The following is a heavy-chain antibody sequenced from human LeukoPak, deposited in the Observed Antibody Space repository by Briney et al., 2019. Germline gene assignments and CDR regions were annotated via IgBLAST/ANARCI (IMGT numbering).Heavy chain of an antibody. CDR3: VVGASRAGNAFDI. D-gene: IGHD1-26*01. CDR1: GFTFSSYW. Sequence: WGSLRLSCAASGFTFSSYWMHWVRQAPGKGLVWVSRINSDGSITNYADSVKGRFTISRDNAENTLYLQMNSLRAEDTAVYYCVVGASRAGNAFDIWGQGTMVTVSS. CDR2: INSDGSIT. J-gene: IGHJ3*02. V-gene: IGHV3-74*01.